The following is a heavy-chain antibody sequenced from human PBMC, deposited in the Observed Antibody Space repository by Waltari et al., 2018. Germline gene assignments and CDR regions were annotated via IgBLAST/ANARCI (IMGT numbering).Heavy chain of an antibody. CDR3: ARLHCGDGICYDAFDI. J-gene: IGHJ3*02. D-gene: IGHD2-15*01. V-gene: IGHV4-59*01. CDR2: FYYSGNT. Sequence: QVQLQESGPGLVKPSETLSLTCTVSGGSISTYYWRWLRQPPGKGLEWIGYFYYSGNTNYNPSLKSRVTLSVDTPKNLFSLKLTSVTAADTAIYYCARLHCGDGICYDAFDIWGQGTMVTVSS. CDR1: GGSISTYY.